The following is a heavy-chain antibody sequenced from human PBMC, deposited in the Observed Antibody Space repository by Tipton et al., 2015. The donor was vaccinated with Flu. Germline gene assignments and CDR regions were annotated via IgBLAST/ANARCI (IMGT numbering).Heavy chain of an antibody. V-gene: IGHV4-31*03. J-gene: IGHJ5*02. CDR2: IYYRGRT. Sequence: TLSLTCTVSGGSISSGGFYWSWIRQLPGKGLEWIGYIYYRGRTSYNPSLKSRVTMSVDTSKNQFSLKLTSVTAADTAVYYCARDEGRYNDWFDPWGQGTLVIVSS. CDR3: ARDEGRYNDWFDP. D-gene: IGHD1-14*01. CDR1: GGSISSGGFY.